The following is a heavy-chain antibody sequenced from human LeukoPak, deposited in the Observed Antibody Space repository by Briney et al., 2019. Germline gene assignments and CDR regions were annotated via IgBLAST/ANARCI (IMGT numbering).Heavy chain of an antibody. V-gene: IGHV3-48*03. CDR2: ISSSGSSI. J-gene: IGHJ3*02. CDR1: GLTFSSYE. Sequence: PGGSLRLSCAASGLTFSSYEMNWVRQAPGKGLEWVAYISSSGSSIYYADSVKGRFTISRDNAKKSLYLQMHSLRAEDTAVYYCARCSHKFDSSGYYPEAFDIWGQGTMVTVSS. CDR3: ARCSHKFDSSGYYPEAFDI. D-gene: IGHD3-22*01.